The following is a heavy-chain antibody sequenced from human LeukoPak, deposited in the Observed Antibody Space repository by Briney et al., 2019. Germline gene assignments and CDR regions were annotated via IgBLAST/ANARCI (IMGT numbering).Heavy chain of an antibody. CDR1: GFTFSDYS. V-gene: IGHV3-21*01. J-gene: IGHJ4*02. D-gene: IGHD3-9*01. CDR3: ARGGRSTYFDWSPDY. CDR2: ISSSSTYI. Sequence: SGGSLRLSCAASGFTFSDYSMNWVRQAPGKGLDWVSSISSSSTYIYYADSVKGRFTISRDNARNSLYLQMNSLRAEDTAVYYCARGGRSTYFDWSPDYWGQGTLVTVSS.